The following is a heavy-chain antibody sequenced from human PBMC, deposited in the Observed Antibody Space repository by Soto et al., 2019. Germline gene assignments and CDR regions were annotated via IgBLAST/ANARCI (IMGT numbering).Heavy chain of an antibody. V-gene: IGHV1-2*02. Sequence: ASVKVSCKASGYTFTGYYMHWVRQAPGQGLEWMGWINPNSGGTNYAQKFQGRVTMTRDTSISTAYMELSRLRSDDTAVYYCARELLPYCSGGSCYFYYYYGMDVWGQGTTVPVSS. J-gene: IGHJ6*02. CDR2: INPNSGGT. CDR1: GYTFTGYY. CDR3: ARELLPYCSGGSCYFYYYYGMDV. D-gene: IGHD2-15*01.